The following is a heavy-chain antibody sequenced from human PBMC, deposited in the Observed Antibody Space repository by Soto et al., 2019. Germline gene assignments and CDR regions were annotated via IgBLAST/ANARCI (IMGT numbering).Heavy chain of an antibody. D-gene: IGHD2-15*01. CDR1: GFTFSSNG. CDR3: ATLFGGLVAKIDY. CDR2: ISYDGSNK. Sequence: QVQLVESGGGVVQPGRSLRLSCAASGFTFSSNGMHWVRQAPGKGLEWVAVISYDGSNKYYADSVKGRFTISRDNSKNTLYLQMNSLRAEDTAVYYCATLFGGLVAKIDYWGQGTLVTVSS. J-gene: IGHJ4*02. V-gene: IGHV3-30*03.